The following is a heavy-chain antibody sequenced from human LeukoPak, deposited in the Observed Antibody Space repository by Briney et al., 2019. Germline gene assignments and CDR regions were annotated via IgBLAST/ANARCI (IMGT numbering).Heavy chain of an antibody. CDR1: GFTFSSYG. CDR2: ISYDGGNK. V-gene: IGHV3-30*18. Sequence: GRSLRLSCAASGFTFSSYGMHWVRQAPGKGLEWVAVISYDGGNKYYADSAKGRFTISRDNSKNTVYLQMNSLRAEDTAVYYCAKDKYDSSGPIDYWGQGTLVTVSS. J-gene: IGHJ4*02. CDR3: AKDKYDSSGPIDY. D-gene: IGHD3-22*01.